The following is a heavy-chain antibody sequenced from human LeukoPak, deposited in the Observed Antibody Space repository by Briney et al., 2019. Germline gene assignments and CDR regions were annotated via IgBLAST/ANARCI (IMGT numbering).Heavy chain of an antibody. Sequence: PGGSLGLSCAASGFTFSSSAMSWVRQAPGKGLEWVSVITGSAGSTYYADSVKGRFTISRDNSKNTLYLQMNSLTADDTAIYYCAKAPRVGATTNFDYWGQGTLVTVSS. CDR2: ITGSAGST. CDR1: GFTFSSSA. V-gene: IGHV3-23*01. D-gene: IGHD1-26*01. CDR3: AKAPRVGATTNFDY. J-gene: IGHJ4*02.